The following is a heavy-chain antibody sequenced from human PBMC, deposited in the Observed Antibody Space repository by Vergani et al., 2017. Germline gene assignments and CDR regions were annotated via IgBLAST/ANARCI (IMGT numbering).Heavy chain of an antibody. J-gene: IGHJ4*02. CDR1: GGSFNDYW. D-gene: IGHD2-8*01. Sequence: QAQLQQWGAGLLKPSETLSLTCAIYGGSFNDYWWTWIRQPPGKGLEWIGEIRHDGITHYSPSLKGRVAISIDTSTHQFSLNLRSVTAADTAGYYCAREGYCTNGVCFTLFDVWGQGALVTVSA. V-gene: IGHV4-34*01. CDR3: AREGYCTNGVCFTLFDV. CDR2: IRHDGIT.